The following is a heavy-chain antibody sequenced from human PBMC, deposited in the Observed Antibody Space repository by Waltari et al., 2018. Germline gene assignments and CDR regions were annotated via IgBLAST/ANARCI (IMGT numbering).Heavy chain of an antibody. J-gene: IGHJ6*02. V-gene: IGHV3-53*01. Sequence: EVQVVESGGGLIQPGGSLRLSCAASGFTVSSNYMNWVRQAPGKGLEWVSGIFSGGNTYYADSVKGRFTVSRDNSKNTVYLQMNTLRAEDTAVYYCARDFTHYAMDVWGQGTTVTVSS. CDR2: IFSGGNT. CDR1: GFTVSSNY. CDR3: ARDFTHYAMDV.